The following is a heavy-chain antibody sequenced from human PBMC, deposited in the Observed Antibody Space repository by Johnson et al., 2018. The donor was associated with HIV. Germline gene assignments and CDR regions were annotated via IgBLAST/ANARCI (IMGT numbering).Heavy chain of an antibody. CDR3: ARSRAAYYYDSSGYYSAFDI. J-gene: IGHJ3*02. Sequence: VQLVESGGGLVQPGGSLRLSCAASGFTFSSYAMSWVRQAPGKGLEWVSAISGSGGSTYYADSVTGRFPIPRHNSKNTLYLQMNSLRAEDTAVYYCARSRAAYYYDSSGYYSAFDIWGQGTMVTVSS. D-gene: IGHD3-22*01. CDR1: GFTFSSYA. CDR2: ISGSGGST. V-gene: IGHV3-23*04.